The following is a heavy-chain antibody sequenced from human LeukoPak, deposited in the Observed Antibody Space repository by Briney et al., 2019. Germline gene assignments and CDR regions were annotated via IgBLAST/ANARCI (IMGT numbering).Heavy chain of an antibody. Sequence: GGSLRLSCAASGFTFSRYSMNWVRQAPGKGLEWVSSISSSSSYIYYADSVKGRFTISRDNAKKSLYLQMNSLRAEDTALYYCAREDYSDLYFDYWGQGTLVTVSS. D-gene: IGHD4-17*01. J-gene: IGHJ4*02. CDR2: ISSSSSYI. CDR1: GFTFSRYS. CDR3: AREDYSDLYFDY. V-gene: IGHV3-21*01.